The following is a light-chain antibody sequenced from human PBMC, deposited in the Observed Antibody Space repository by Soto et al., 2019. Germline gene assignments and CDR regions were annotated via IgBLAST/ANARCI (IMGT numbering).Light chain of an antibody. CDR2: GAS. CDR1: QSVSSN. J-gene: IGKJ1*01. CDR3: QQYNDWPRT. Sequence: EIVMTQSPATLSVSPGERATLSCRASQSVSSNLAWYQQKPGQAPRLLIYGASTRATGIPARFSGSGSGTEFTLTISSLQSEDLAVYYCQQYNDWPRTFGPGTKAELK. V-gene: IGKV3-15*01.